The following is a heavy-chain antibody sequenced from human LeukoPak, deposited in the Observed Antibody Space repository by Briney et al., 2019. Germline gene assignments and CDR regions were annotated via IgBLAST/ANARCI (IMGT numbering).Heavy chain of an antibody. J-gene: IGHJ4*02. CDR3: ARGFYDFDY. V-gene: IGHV3-48*04. CDR1: GFTFRTYG. CDR2: ISSSGTI. D-gene: IGHD3-3*01. Sequence: PGGSLRLSCAASGFTFRTYGMHWVRQAPGKGLEWVSYISSSGTIYYADFVKGRFTISRDNAKNSLYLQMNSLRAEDTALYYCARGFYDFDYWGQGTLVTVSS.